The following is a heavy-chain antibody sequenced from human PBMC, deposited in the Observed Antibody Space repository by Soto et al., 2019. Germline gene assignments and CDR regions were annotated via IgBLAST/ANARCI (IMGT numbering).Heavy chain of an antibody. V-gene: IGHV4-4*02. CDR3: ARDNEIFGVPGGPEPYYGMDV. CDR2: IYHSGST. J-gene: IGHJ6*02. Sequence: SETLSLTCAVSGGSISSSNWWSWVRQPPGKGLEWIGEIYHSGSTNYNPSLKSRATISVDKSKNQLSLKLSSVTAADTAVYYCARDNEIFGVPGGPEPYYGMDVWGQGTTVTVSS. D-gene: IGHD3-3*01. CDR1: GGSISSSNW.